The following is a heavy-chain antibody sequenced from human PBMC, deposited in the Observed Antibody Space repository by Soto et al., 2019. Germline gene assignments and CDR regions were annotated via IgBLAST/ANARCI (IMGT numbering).Heavy chain of an antibody. Sequence: SETLSLTCTVSGGSISSYYWIWIRQPPGKGLEWIGYIYYSGSTNYNPSLKSRVTISVDTSKNQFSLKLSSVTAADTAVYYCARDGWSIAARNYYGMDVWGQGTTVTVSS. CDR1: GGSISSYY. J-gene: IGHJ6*02. V-gene: IGHV4-59*01. CDR3: ARDGWSIAARNYYGMDV. D-gene: IGHD6-6*01. CDR2: IYYSGST.